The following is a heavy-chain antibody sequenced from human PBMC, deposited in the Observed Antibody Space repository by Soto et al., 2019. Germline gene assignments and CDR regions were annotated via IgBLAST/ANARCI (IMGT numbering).Heavy chain of an antibody. V-gene: IGHV3-23*01. CDR2: ISGSGGST. J-gene: IGHJ4*02. D-gene: IGHD1-26*01. Sequence: EVQLLEAGGGLVQPGGSLRLSCAASGFTFSSYAMSWVRQAPGKGLEWVSVISGSGGSTYYADSVKGRFTISRDNSKNTLYLQMNSLRAEDTAVHYCAKRGSGSQFDYWGQGTLVTVSS. CDR3: AKRGSGSQFDY. CDR1: GFTFSSYA.